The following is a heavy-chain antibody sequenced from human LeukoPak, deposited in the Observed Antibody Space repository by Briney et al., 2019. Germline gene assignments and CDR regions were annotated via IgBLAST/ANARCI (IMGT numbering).Heavy chain of an antibody. D-gene: IGHD3-10*01. J-gene: IGHJ5*02. V-gene: IGHV1-18*01. CDR2: ISAYNGNT. CDR1: GYTFTSYG. CDR3: ARALYYGSGSYSWFDP. Sequence: ASVKVSCKASGYTFTSYGISWVRHAPGQGLEWMGWISAYNGNTNYAQKLQGRVTMTTDTSTTTAYMEVRSLRSDDTAVYYCARALYYGSGSYSWFDPWGQGTLVTVSS.